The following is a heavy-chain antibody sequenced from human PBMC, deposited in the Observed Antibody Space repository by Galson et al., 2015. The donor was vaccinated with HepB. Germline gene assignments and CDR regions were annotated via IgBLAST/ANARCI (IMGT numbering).Heavy chain of an antibody. Sequence: CAISGDSVSSNSAAWNWIRQSPSRGLEWLGRTYYRSKWYNDYAVSVKSRITINPDTSKNQFSLKLSSVTAEDTAVYYCARVLHYGDKEYYFDYWGQGTLVTVSS. CDR2: TYYRSKWYN. D-gene: IGHD4-17*01. CDR1: GDSVSSNSAA. CDR3: ARVLHYGDKEYYFDY. V-gene: IGHV6-1*01. J-gene: IGHJ4*02.